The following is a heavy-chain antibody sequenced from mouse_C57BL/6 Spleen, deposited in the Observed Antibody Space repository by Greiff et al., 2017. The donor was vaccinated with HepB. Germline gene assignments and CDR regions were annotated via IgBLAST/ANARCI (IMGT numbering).Heavy chain of an antibody. CDR1: GYSITSGYY. D-gene: IGHD2-5*01. J-gene: IGHJ3*01. CDR2: ISYDGSN. V-gene: IGHV3-6*01. CDR3: ARDLYYSNYPAWFAY. Sequence: EVKLEESGPGLVKPSQSLSLTCSVTGYSITSGYYWNWIRQFPGNKLEWMGYISYDGSNNYNPSLKNRISITRDTSKNQFFLKLNSVTTEDTATYYCARDLYYSNYPAWFAYWGQGTLVTVSA.